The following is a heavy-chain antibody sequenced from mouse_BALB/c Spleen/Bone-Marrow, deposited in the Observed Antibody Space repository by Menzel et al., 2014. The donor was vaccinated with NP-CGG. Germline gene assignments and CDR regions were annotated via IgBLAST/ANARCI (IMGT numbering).Heavy chain of an antibody. Sequence: EVPLQQSGAELVKPGASVKLSCTASGFNIKDTYMHWVTPRPEQSLEWIGRIDPANGNTKYDPKFQGKATIPADTSSNTACLQRSSLTSEDTAVYYCASYCGGSSRFANRGQGTLVTVSA. V-gene: IGHV14-3*02. J-gene: IGHJ3*01. CDR3: ASYCGGSSRFAN. CDR2: IDPANGNT. CDR1: GFNIKDTY. D-gene: IGHD1-1*01.